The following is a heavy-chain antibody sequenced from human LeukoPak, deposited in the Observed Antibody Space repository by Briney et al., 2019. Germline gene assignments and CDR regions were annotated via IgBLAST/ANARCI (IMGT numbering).Heavy chain of an antibody. V-gene: IGHV3-30*02. CDR2: IRYDGSNK. Sequence: PGGSLRLSCAASGFTFDDYGMHWVRQAPGKGLEWVAFIRYDGSNKYDADSVKGRFTISRDNSKNTLYLQMNSLRVEDTAVYYCAKDHYYGSGSYYNDNYMDVWGKGTTVTISS. D-gene: IGHD3-10*01. CDR1: GFTFDDYG. J-gene: IGHJ6*03. CDR3: AKDHYYGSGSYYNDNYMDV.